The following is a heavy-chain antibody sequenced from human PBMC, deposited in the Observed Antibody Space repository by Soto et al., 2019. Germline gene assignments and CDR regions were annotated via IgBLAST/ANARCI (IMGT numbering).Heavy chain of an antibody. CDR2: ISGSSSNI. J-gene: IGHJ4*02. CDR3: AKMTSSGWYDPVFH. Sequence: VQLVESGGGLVQPRGSLRLSCVASGFSFSDYYMSWVRQAPGKGLEWISYISGSSSNIYYADSVKGRFTISRDNAENSVFLQMNNLRAEDTARYYCAKMTSSGWYDPVFHWGQGTLVTVSS. CDR1: GFSFSDYY. V-gene: IGHV3-11*01. D-gene: IGHD6-19*01.